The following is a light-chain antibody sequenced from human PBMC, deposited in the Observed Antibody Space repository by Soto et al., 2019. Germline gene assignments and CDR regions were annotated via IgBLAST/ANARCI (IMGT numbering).Light chain of an antibody. V-gene: IGKV1-12*01. J-gene: IGKJ4*01. Sequence: DIQLIQSPSSVSASIGDRVTMTCRASQGVTRWLAWYQQKPGRAPKLLIYTASSLQSGVPSRFSASGSGTDFTLTISSLQPADFATYYCQQANTFPLTFGGGTKVEIK. CDR2: TAS. CDR1: QGVTRW. CDR3: QQANTFPLT.